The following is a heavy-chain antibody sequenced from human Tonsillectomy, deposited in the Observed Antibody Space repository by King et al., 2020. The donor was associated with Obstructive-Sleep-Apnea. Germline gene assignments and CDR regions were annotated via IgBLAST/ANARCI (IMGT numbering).Heavy chain of an antibody. D-gene: IGHD3-9*01. V-gene: IGHV3-66*01. CDR2: IYSGGSA. J-gene: IGHJ4*02. Sequence: VQLVESGGGLVQPGGSLRLSCAASGFTVSSNYISWVRQAPGKGLEWVSFIYSGGSAYYADSLKGRFTISRDNSKNTLYLQMNSLRAEDTAVYYCARSYYDILTGYPTPYFDYWGQGTLVTVSS. CDR3: ARSYYDILTGYPTPYFDY. CDR1: GFTVSSNY.